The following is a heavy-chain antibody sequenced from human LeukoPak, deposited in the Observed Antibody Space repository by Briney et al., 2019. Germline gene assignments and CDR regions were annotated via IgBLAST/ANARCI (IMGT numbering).Heavy chain of an antibody. J-gene: IGHJ4*02. CDR2: MKQDGSET. CDR1: GFTFSSYW. CDR3: ASSSVAVPGTFDY. Sequence: PGGSLRLSCAASGFTFSSYWMSWVRQAPGKGLEWVANMKQDGSETYYVDSVKGRFTISRDNAKNSLYLQMNSLRAEDTAVYHCASSSVAVPGTFDYWGQGTLVTVSS. D-gene: IGHD6-19*01. V-gene: IGHV3-7*01.